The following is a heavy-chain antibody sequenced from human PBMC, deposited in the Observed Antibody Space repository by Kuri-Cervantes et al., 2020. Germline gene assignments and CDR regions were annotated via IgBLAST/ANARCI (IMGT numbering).Heavy chain of an antibody. V-gene: IGHV4-59*08. Sequence: SETLSLTCTVSGGSISSSYWSWIRQTPGKGLEWIGYIYYSGSTNYNPSLKSRVTISVDTSKNQFSLNLSSVTAADTAVYYCARHWDDYVVVVISETPGWFDPWGQGTLVTVSS. CDR2: IYYSGST. D-gene: IGHD2-21*01. CDR3: ARHWDDYVVVVISETPGWFDP. CDR1: GGSISSSY. J-gene: IGHJ5*02.